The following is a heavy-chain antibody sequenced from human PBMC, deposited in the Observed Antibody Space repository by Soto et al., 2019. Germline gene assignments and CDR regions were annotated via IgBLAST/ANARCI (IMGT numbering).Heavy chain of an antibody. Sequence: PSESLYITCTASDGTLNRSNWWSWVRPTPGTRLAWIGEIYHSVSTNYNPSLKSRVTISVDKSKNPFSLKLSSVTAADTAVYYCARVHTYYYDSSGYFRVGAFDIWGQGSMVTGSS. J-gene: IGHJ3*02. CDR1: DGTLNRSNW. D-gene: IGHD3-22*01. V-gene: IGHV4-4*02. CDR2: IYHSVST. CDR3: ARVHTYYYDSSGYFRVGAFDI.